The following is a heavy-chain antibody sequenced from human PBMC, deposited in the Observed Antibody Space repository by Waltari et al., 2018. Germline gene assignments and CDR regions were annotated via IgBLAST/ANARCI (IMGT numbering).Heavy chain of an antibody. CDR3: ARGSAGYDSSGRPYAFDI. D-gene: IGHD3-22*01. Sequence: QVQLVQSGAEVKKRGSSVTVSCKASGGPVSSYAISWVRQDPGQGLEWMGGIIPIFSTANYAQKFQGRVTITADKSTSTAYMELSNLRSEDTAVYYCARGSAGYDSSGRPYAFDIWGQGTMVTVSS. CDR2: IIPIFSTA. V-gene: IGHV1-69*14. J-gene: IGHJ3*02. CDR1: GGPVSSYA.